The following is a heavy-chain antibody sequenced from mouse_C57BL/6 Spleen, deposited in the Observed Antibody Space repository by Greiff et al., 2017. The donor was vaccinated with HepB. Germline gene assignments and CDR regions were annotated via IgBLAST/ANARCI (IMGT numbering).Heavy chain of an antibody. J-gene: IGHJ3*01. CDR1: GFNIKDDY. CDR2: IDPENGDT. V-gene: IGHV14-4*01. D-gene: IGHD1-1*01. Sequence: EVMLVESGAELVRPGASVKLSCTASGFNIKDDYMHWVKQRPEQGLEWIGWIDPENGDTEYASKFQGKATITADTSSNTAYLQLSSLTSEDTAVYYCLYYYGSRAYWGQGTLVTVSA. CDR3: LYYYGSRAY.